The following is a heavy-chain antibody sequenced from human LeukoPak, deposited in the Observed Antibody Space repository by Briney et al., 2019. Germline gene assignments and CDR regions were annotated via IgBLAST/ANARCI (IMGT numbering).Heavy chain of an antibody. CDR1: GGTFSSYA. D-gene: IGHD3-10*01. CDR3: AKDRAPGKSGSTYMDF. J-gene: IGHJ6*03. CDR2: IIPIFGTA. Sequence: ASVKLSCKASGGTFSSYAISWVRQAPGHGLEWMGGIIPIFGTANYAQKFQGRVTITADESTSTAYMELSSLRAEDTAVYYCAKDRAPGKSGSTYMDFWGKGTTVIISS. V-gene: IGHV1-69*13.